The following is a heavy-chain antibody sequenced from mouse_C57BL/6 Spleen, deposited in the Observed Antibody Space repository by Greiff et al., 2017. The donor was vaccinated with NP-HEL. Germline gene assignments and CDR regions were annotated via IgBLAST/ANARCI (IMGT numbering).Heavy chain of an antibody. D-gene: IGHD2-14*01. J-gene: IGHJ3*01. V-gene: IGHV5-12*01. CDR1: GFTFSDYY. Sequence: EVKLMESGGGLVQPGGSLKLSCAASGFTFSDYYMYWVRQTPEKRLEWVAYISNGGGSTYYPDTVKGRFTISRDNAKNTLYLQMSSLKSEDTAMYYCERQEVSWFAYWGQGTLVTVSA. CDR2: ISNGGGST. CDR3: ERQEVSWFAY.